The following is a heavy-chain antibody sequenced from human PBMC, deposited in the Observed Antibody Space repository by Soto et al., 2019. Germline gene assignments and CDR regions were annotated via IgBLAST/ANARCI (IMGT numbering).Heavy chain of an antibody. CDR3: AGPLSLAAAQTYYYYYGMDV. CDR1: GYTFTSYA. CDR2: INAGNGNT. J-gene: IGHJ6*02. Sequence: GASVKVSCKASGYTFTSYAMHWVRQAPGQRLEWMGWINAGNGNTKYSQKFQGRVTITRDTSASTAYMELSSLRSEDTAVYYCAGPLSLAAAQTYYYYYGMDVWGQGTTVTVSS. V-gene: IGHV1-3*01. D-gene: IGHD6-13*01.